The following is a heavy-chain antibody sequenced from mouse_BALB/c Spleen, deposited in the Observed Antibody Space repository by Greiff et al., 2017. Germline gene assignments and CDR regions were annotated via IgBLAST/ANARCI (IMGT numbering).Heavy chain of an antibody. CDR2: ISYSGST. Sequence: EVKLEESGPGLVKPSQSLSLTCTVTGYSITSDYAWNWIRQFPGNKLEWMGYISYSGSTSYNPSLKSRISITRDTSKNQFFLQLNSVTTEDTATYYCARDWDDYWGQGTTVTVSS. D-gene: IGHD4-1*01. J-gene: IGHJ2*01. CDR3: ARDWDDY. V-gene: IGHV3-2*02. CDR1: GYSITSDYA.